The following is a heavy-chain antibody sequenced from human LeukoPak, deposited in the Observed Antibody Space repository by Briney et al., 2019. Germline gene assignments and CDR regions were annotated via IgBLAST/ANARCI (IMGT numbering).Heavy chain of an antibody. J-gene: IGHJ6*03. V-gene: IGHV3-23*01. Sequence: GGSQSLPCAPSVFPFSSFAMSWARQAPGEGLEWVSAISGSDGRTYYADSVKGRFTISRDNSKNTLYQQMNSLGAEDTGVYYCAKVLTPQYYYYYIDVWGKGTTVTVSS. CDR2: ISGSDGRT. CDR3: AKVLTPQYYYYYIDV. CDR1: VFPFSSFA.